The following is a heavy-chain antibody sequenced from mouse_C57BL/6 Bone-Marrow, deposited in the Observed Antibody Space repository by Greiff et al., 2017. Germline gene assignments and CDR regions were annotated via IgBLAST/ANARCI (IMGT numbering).Heavy chain of an antibody. V-gene: IGHV1-75*01. CDR1: GYTFTDYY. CDR3: ARDDYGSSYYYAMDF. D-gene: IGHD1-1*01. J-gene: IGHJ4*01. CDR2: IFPGSGST. Sequence: QVQLKESGPELVKPGASVKISCKASGYTFTDYYINWVKQRPGPGLEWIGWIFPGSGSTYYNEKFKGKATLTVDKSSSTAYMLLSSLTSEDSAVYFCARDDYGSSYYYAMDFWGQGTSVTVSS.